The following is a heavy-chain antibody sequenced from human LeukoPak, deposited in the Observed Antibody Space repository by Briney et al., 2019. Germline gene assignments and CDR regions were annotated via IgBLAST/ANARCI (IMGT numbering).Heavy chain of an antibody. CDR1: GYTFTSYA. J-gene: IGHJ4*02. CDR3: ARGGFSSSWYDALDY. CDR2: INAGNGNT. Sequence: ASVKVSCKASGYTFTSYAMHWVRQAPGQRLEWMGWINAGNGNTKYSQEFQGRVTITRDTSASTAYMELSSLRSEDMAVYYCARGGFSSSWYDALDYWGQGTLVTVSS. D-gene: IGHD6-13*01. V-gene: IGHV1-3*03.